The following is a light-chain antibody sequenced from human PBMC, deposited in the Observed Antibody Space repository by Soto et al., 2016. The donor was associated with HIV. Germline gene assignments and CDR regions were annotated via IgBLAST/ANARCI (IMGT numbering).Light chain of an antibody. V-gene: IGLV3-21*03. CDR3: QVWDSSRDHVV. CDR1: NIRSES. J-gene: IGLJ2*01. Sequence: SYELTQSPSVSVAPGKTARITCERINIRSESVHWYQQKPGQAPVLVVYNDGDQPSGIPERFSGSKSWNTATLTISRVEAGDEADYYCQVWDSSRDHVVFGGGTKLTV. CDR2: NDG.